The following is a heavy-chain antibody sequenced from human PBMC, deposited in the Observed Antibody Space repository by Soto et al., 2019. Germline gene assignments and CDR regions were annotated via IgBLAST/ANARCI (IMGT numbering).Heavy chain of an antibody. CDR3: ATAKLLLPWLFDY. CDR2: IYSGGST. V-gene: IGHV3-66*01. J-gene: IGHJ4*02. CDR1: GFIVSSNY. Sequence: GGSLRLACAASGFIVSSNYMSWVRQAPGKGLEWVSVIYSGGSTFYADSVKGRFIISRDDSKNTLFLQMNSLRAEDTAVYYCATAKLLLPWLFDYWGQGTLVTVSS. D-gene: IGHD2-15*01.